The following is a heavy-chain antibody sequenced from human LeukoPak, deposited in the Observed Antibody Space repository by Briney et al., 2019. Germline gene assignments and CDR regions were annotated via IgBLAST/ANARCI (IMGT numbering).Heavy chain of an antibody. V-gene: IGHV4-30-4*08. D-gene: IGHD6-13*01. CDR1: GGSISSYY. Sequence: SETLSLACTVSGGSISSYYWSWIRQPPGKGLEWIGYIYYSGSTYSNPSLRSRLIISVDTSKNQFSLKLRSVTAADTAVYYCARVSSTWSTNWFDPWGQGTLVTVSS. CDR2: IYYSGST. J-gene: IGHJ5*02. CDR3: ARVSSTWSTNWFDP.